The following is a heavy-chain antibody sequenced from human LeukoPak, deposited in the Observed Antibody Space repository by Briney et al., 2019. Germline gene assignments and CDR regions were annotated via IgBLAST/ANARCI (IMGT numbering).Heavy chain of an antibody. D-gene: IGHD2/OR15-2a*01. CDR2: IYPGDSDA. Sequence: ESLKISCKASGYRFTHYYIGWVRQMPGKGLEWMGIIYPGDSDATYSPSFQGQVTISADKSINTAYLQWSSLKASDTAIYYCARSFYPNYYYYMDVWDKGTTITVSS. CDR3: ARSFYPNYYYYMDV. CDR1: GYRFTHYY. J-gene: IGHJ6*03. V-gene: IGHV5-51*01.